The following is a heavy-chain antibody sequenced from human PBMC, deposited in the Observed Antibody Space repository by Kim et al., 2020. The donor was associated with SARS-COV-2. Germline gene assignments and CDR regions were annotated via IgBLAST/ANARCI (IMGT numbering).Heavy chain of an antibody. D-gene: IGHD3-10*01. V-gene: IGHV1-2*02. Sequence: ASVKVSCKASGYTFTGYYMHWVRQAPGQGLEWMGWINPNSGGPNYAQKFQGRVIIIWDTSISTAYMELSRLRSDDTAVYYCARVTGGSRGGGYYLVDWC. CDR2: INPNSGGP. J-gene: IGHJ6*03. CDR1: GYTFTGYY. CDR3: ARVTGGSRGGGYYLVD.